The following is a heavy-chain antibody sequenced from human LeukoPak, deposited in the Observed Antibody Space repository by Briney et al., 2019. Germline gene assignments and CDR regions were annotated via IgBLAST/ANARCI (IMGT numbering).Heavy chain of an antibody. Sequence: SETLSLTCTVSGGSISSHYWSWIRQPPGKGLEWIGYIYYSGSTNYHPSLKSRVTISVDTSKNQFSLKLSSVTAADTAVYYCARGPDVDTAMVRGLGYFDYWGQGTLVTVSS. D-gene: IGHD5-18*01. J-gene: IGHJ4*02. CDR1: GGSISSHY. CDR2: IYYSGST. V-gene: IGHV4-59*11. CDR3: ARGPDVDTAMVRGLGYFDY.